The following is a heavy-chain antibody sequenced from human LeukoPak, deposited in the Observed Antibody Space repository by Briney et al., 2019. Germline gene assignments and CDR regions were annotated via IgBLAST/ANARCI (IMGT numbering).Heavy chain of an antibody. CDR3: ARDGGASSRNFDY. CDR1: GGSISSGDYY. V-gene: IGHV4-30-4*08. Sequence: SETLSPTCTVSGGSISSGDYYWNWIRQPPGKGLEWIGYIYNSGSTYYNPSLKSRVTISVDTSKNQFSLKLSSVTAADTAVYYCARDGGASSRNFDYWGQGTRVTVSS. J-gene: IGHJ4*02. D-gene: IGHD6-6*01. CDR2: IYNSGST.